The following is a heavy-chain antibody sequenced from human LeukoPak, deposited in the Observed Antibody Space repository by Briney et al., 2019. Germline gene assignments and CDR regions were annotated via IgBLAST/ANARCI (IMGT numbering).Heavy chain of an antibody. CDR3: ARVLRPYDAFDI. CDR1: GFTFSSYE. CDR2: ISSSGSTI. Sequence: PGGSLRLSCAAPGFTFSSYEMNWVRQAPGKGLEWVSYISSSGSTIYYADSVKGRFTISRDNAKNSLYLQMNSLRAEDTAVYYCARVLRPYDAFDIWGQGTMVTVSS. V-gene: IGHV3-48*03. J-gene: IGHJ3*02. D-gene: IGHD1-26*01.